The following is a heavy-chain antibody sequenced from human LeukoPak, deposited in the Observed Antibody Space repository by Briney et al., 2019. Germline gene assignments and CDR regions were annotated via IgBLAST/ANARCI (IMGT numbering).Heavy chain of an antibody. D-gene: IGHD6-19*01. J-gene: IGHJ4*02. Sequence: ASVKVSCKTSGYTFTDYYIHWVRQAPGQGLEWMGWINPKSGDTNYAAMFKGRVTMTRDTSISTAYMEVSRLRSDDTAVYYCARADGSAWPTGEFDYWGQGTLVTVSS. V-gene: IGHV1-2*02. CDR1: GYTFTDYY. CDR2: INPKSGDT. CDR3: ARADGSAWPTGEFDY.